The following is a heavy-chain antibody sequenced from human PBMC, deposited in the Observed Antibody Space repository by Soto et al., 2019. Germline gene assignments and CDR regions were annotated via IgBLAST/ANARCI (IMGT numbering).Heavy chain of an antibody. CDR1: GVTFSSYW. Sequence: GGSLRLSCAASGVTFSSYWMHWVRQAPGKGLVWVSRINSDGSSTSYADSVKGRFTISRDNAKNTLYLQMNSLRAEDTAVYYCARDRGLSSDGDYGYYYYYMDVWGKGTTVTVSS. J-gene: IGHJ6*03. CDR2: INSDGSST. D-gene: IGHD4-17*01. CDR3: ARDRGLSSDGDYGYYYYYMDV. V-gene: IGHV3-74*01.